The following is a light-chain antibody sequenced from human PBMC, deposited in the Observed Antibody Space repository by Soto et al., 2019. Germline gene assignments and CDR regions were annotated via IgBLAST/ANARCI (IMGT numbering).Light chain of an antibody. CDR1: QSVSSSY. V-gene: IGKV3-20*01. CDR2: SAS. CDR3: QQYGTSPALT. J-gene: IGKJ4*01. Sequence: EIVLTQSPGTLSLYPGERATLSYRASQSVSSSYLAWYQQKPGQSPRLLIYSASSRATGIPDRFSGSGSGTDFNLTISRLEPEDFAVYYCQQYGTSPALTFGGGSKVEIK.